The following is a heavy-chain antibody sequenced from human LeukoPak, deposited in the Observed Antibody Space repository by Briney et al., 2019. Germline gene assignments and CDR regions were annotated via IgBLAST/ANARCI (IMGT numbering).Heavy chain of an antibody. CDR2: ISSSSSYI. CDR3: ARDLYRYYYDSSGFDY. D-gene: IGHD3-22*01. Sequence: PGGSLRLSCAASGFTFSSYAMSWVRQAPGKGLEWVSSISSSSSYIYYADSVKGRFTISRDNAKNSLYLQMNSLRAEDTAVYYCARDLYRYYYDSSGFDYWGQGTLVTVSS. J-gene: IGHJ4*02. V-gene: IGHV3-21*01. CDR1: GFTFSSYA.